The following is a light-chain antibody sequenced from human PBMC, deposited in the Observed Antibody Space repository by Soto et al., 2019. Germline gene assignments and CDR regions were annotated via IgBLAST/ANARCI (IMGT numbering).Light chain of an antibody. V-gene: IGKV3-15*01. Sequence: VMTQAPATLSVSPGERATLSCRASQTINNNVAWYQLKDGQVPRLVIYGASTRATDIPARFSGSGSGTEFTLTITSLQPEDFATYYCQQYGSYWTFGQGTKVDIK. J-gene: IGKJ1*01. CDR3: QQYGSYWT. CDR2: GAS. CDR1: QTINNN.